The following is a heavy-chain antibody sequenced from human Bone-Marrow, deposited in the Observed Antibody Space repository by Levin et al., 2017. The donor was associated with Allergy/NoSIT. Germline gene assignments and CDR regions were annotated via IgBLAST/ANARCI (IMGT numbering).Heavy chain of an antibody. J-gene: IGHJ4*02. CDR2: VSYDGRNY. V-gene: IGHV3-30*04. CDR3: ARGGGSSWSQLEY. CDR1: GFSFSDYA. Sequence: SCAASGFSFSDYATHWVRQAPGKGLEWVAVVSYDGRNYFYADSVKGRFTISRDISKNMVFLQMNSLRPEDTALYYCARGGGSSWSQLEYWGQGTLVTVSS. D-gene: IGHD6-13*01.